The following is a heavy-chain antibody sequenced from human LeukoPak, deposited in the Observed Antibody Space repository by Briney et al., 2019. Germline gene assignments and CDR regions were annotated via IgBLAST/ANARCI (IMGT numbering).Heavy chain of an antibody. J-gene: IGHJ5*02. V-gene: IGHV1-69*05. CDR1: VGTFSSYA. Sequence: PVKVSCKASVGTFSSYAISWVRQAPGQGLEWMGGITPIFGTANYAQTFQGRVTMTRDMSTSTDYMELSSLRSEDTAVYYCARDNSVEDTAWWFDPWGQGTLVTVSS. D-gene: IGHD4-23*01. CDR3: ARDNSVEDTAWWFDP. CDR2: ITPIFGTA.